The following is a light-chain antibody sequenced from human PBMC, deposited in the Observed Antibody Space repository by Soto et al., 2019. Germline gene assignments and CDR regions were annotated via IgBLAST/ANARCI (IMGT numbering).Light chain of an antibody. Sequence: IQISHSRSCVSASVGYTVTMICQASQGISRSLAWYQQKPGKAPKLLIYAASSLQSGVPSRFSGSGFGTDFTLTISSLQPQDSAIYYCQQADSFPITFGQGTRLEIK. V-gene: IGKV1-12*01. CDR3: QQADSFPIT. J-gene: IGKJ5*01. CDR2: AAS. CDR1: QGISRS.